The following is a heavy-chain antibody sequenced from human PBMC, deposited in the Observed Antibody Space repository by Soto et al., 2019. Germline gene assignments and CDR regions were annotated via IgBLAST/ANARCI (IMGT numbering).Heavy chain of an antibody. J-gene: IGHJ4*02. CDR3: ARGPLVVFNYFES. CDR1: GGTFRNYP. Sequence: QVQLVQSGAEVKKPGSSVKVSCKASGGTFRNYPINWVRQAPGQGLEWMGSIFPLTDTPDYVQNFQARLTISADKATSTAYMELSSLTSDDTAMYFCARGPLVVFNYFESWGQGTLVTVSS. CDR2: IFPLTDTP. V-gene: IGHV1-69*08.